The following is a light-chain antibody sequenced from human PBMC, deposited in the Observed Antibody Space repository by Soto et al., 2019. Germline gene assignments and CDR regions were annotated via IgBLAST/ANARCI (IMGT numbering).Light chain of an antibody. V-gene: IGLV1-40*01. CDR3: QSYDSSLTGYV. CDR1: SSNIGAGYD. CDR2: ANS. J-gene: IGLJ1*01. Sequence: QSVLTQPPSVSGAPGQRVTISCTGSSSNIGAGYDVHWYQQLPGTAPRLLIYANSNRTSGVPDRFSGSKYGTSASLAITGLQAEDEADYYCQSYDSSLTGYVFGTGTKVTVL.